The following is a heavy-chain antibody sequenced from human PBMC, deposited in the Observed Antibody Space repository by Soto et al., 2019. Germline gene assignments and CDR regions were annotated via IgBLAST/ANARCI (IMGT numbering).Heavy chain of an antibody. CDR2: ISYGGST. CDR1: GGSIASYY. CDR3: ARGGYGSPPDFDS. D-gene: IGHD5-12*01. V-gene: IGHV4-59*01. Sequence: SETLSLTCSVSGGSIASYYWTWIRQPPGKGLEWIGYISYGGSTNYNPSLERRVTISVDMSKIQFSLRLTTVTAADTAVYYCARGGYGSPPDFDSWGQGTLVTVSS. J-gene: IGHJ4*02.